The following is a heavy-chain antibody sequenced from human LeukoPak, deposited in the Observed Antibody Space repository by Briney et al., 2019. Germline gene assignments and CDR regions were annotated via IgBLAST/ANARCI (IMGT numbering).Heavy chain of an antibody. CDR2: ISASGGST. CDR3: AKDYNGYDSY. CDR1: GFTFSTYA. D-gene: IGHD5-12*01. V-gene: IGHV3-23*01. J-gene: IGHJ4*02. Sequence: GGSLRLSCAASGFTFSTYAMNWVRQAPGKGLEWVSTISASGGSTYYADSVQGRFTISRDNSKNTLYLQMNSLRAEDTALYYCAKDYNGYDSYWGQGTLVTVSP.